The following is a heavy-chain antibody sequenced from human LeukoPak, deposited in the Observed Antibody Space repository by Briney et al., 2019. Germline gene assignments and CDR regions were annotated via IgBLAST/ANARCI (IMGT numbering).Heavy chain of an antibody. CDR3: VRVGRYGLPN. V-gene: IGHV4-4*02. CDR2: VYHSGNT. Sequence: GSLRLSCAASGFTFSSYSMNWVRQPPGKGLEWIGEVYHSGNTNYNPSLKSRVTISVDKSKNQFSLQLSSVTAADTAVYYCVRVGRYGLPNWGQGTLVTVSS. CDR1: GFTFSSYSM. D-gene: IGHD3-16*01. J-gene: IGHJ4*02.